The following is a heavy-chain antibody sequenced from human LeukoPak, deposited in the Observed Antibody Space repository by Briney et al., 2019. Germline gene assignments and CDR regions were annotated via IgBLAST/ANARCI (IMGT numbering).Heavy chain of an antibody. CDR2: IKQDGSEK. CDR3: ATWEVD. V-gene: IGHV3-7*01. J-gene: IGHJ4*02. CDR1: GFTFSTYY. D-gene: IGHD1-26*01. Sequence: PGGSLRLSCAASGFTFSTYYMSWVRQAPGTGLEWVANIKQDGSEKYYVDSVKGRFTISRDNAKNSLYLQMNSLRAEDTAVYYCATWEVDWGQGTLVTVSS.